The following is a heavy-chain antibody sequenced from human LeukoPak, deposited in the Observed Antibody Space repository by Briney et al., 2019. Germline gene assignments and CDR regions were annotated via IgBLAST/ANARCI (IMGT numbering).Heavy chain of an antibody. J-gene: IGHJ4*02. CDR3: AREGADGYNVGFDY. CDR1: GFTFSSYE. V-gene: IGHV3-48*03. D-gene: IGHD5-24*01. Sequence: QPGGSLRLSCAASGFTFSSYEMNWVRQAPGEGLEWVSYIYSSGGNIYYADSVKGRFTISRDNAKNSLYLQMNSLRVKDTAVYYCAREGADGYNVGFDYWGQGTLVTVSS. CDR2: IYSSGGNI.